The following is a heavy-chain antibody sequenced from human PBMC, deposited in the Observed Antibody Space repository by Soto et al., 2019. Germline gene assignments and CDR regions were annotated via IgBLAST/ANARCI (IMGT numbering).Heavy chain of an antibody. CDR1: GGSLRSYG. Sequence: VQLVQSGAEVKKPGSSVKVSCKASGGSLRSYGISWVRQAPGHGLEWVGGIIPIFGTRNFAQSFQGRVTITADESTNTAYMELSSLRSEDTAVYYCARPFAGLSDFWSGYYAFDIWGQGTKVTVSS. V-gene: IGHV1-69*01. D-gene: IGHD3-3*01. CDR2: IIPIFGTR. CDR3: ARPFAGLSDFWSGYYAFDI. J-gene: IGHJ3*02.